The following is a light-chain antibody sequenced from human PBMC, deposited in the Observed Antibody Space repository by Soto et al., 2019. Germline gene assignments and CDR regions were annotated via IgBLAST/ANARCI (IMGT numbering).Light chain of an antibody. CDR1: QSISSY. Sequence: DIQMTQSPSSLYASVGDRVTITCRASQSISSYLNWYQQKPGKPPKLLIHTASSLQSGVPSRFSGSGSGTDFTLTISSLQPEDFATYYCQESYSTPWTFGQGTKVEIK. V-gene: IGKV1-39*01. J-gene: IGKJ1*01. CDR3: QESYSTPWT. CDR2: TAS.